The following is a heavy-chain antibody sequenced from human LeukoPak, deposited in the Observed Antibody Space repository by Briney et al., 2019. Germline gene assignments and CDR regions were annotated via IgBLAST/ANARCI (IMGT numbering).Heavy chain of an antibody. CDR2: IYYSGST. Sequence: ASEALSLTCTVSCGSISSYYWSWIRQPPGKGLEWIGYIYYSGSTNYNPSLKSRVTISVDTSKNQFSLKLSSVTAADTAVYYCARHERGDYVFNYWGQGTLVTVSS. CDR1: CGSISSYY. J-gene: IGHJ4*02. V-gene: IGHV4-59*08. CDR3: ARHERGDYVFNY. D-gene: IGHD4-17*01.